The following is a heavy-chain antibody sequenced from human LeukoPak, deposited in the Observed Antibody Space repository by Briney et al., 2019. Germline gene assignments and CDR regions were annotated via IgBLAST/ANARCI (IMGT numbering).Heavy chain of an antibody. V-gene: IGHV4-4*07. J-gene: IGHJ5*02. D-gene: IGHD3-16*02. Sequence: PSETLSLTCTVSGGSISSYYWSWVRQPAGKGLEWIGRIYTSGSTNYNPSLKSQVTMSVDTSKNQFSLKLSSVTAADTAVYYCAREIGSGRGYVWGSYRESSYNWFDPWGQGTLVTVSS. CDR2: IYTSGST. CDR1: GGSISSYY. CDR3: AREIGSGRGYVWGSYRESSYNWFDP.